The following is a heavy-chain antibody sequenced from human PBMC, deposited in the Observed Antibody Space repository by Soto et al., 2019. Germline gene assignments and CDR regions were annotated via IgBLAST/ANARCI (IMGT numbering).Heavy chain of an antibody. CDR1: GFTFSSYS. CDR2: ISSSSSYI. CDR3: ARDPSPYTVTPYYYGMDV. Sequence: EVQLVESGGGLVKPGGSLRLSCAASGFTFSSYSMNWVRQAPGKGLEWVSSISSSSSYIYYADSVKGRFTISRDNAKNSLYLQRNGLRAEDTAVYYCARDPSPYTVTPYYYGMDVWGQGTTVTVSS. V-gene: IGHV3-21*01. D-gene: IGHD4-4*01. J-gene: IGHJ6*02.